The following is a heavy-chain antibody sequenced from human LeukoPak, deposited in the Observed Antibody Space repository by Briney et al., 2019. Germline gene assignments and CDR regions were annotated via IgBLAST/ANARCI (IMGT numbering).Heavy chain of an antibody. CDR1: GGTFSSYA. J-gene: IGHJ4*02. D-gene: IGHD4-23*01. CDR2: IIPILGIA. CDR3: ARDRPDYGGNSYYFDY. Sequence: AASAKVSCKASGGTFSSYAISWVRQAPGQGLEWMGRIIPILGIANYAQRFQGRVTITADKSTSTAYMELSSLRSEDTAVYYCARDRPDYGGNSYYFDYWGQGTLVTVSS. V-gene: IGHV1-69*04.